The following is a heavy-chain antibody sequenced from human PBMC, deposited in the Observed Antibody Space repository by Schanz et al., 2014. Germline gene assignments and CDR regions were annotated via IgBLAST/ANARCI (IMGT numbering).Heavy chain of an antibody. J-gene: IGHJ6*03. V-gene: IGHV3-23*04. CDR3: AKGPYYYYYMDV. CDR1: GFTFSTDA. Sequence: EVQLVQSGGGLVQPGGSLRLSCAASGFTFSTDAMSWVRQAPGKGLEWVSFIYIGGNTYYADSVKGRFTISRDNSNKTVYLQMNSLRADDTAVYDCAKGPYYYYYMDVWGNGTTVTVSS. CDR2: IYIGGNT.